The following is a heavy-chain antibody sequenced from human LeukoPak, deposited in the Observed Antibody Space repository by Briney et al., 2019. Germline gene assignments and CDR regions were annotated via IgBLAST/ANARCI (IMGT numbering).Heavy chain of an antibody. V-gene: IGHV1-69*02. D-gene: IGHD3-3*01. Sequence: SVKVSCKASGGTFSSYTISWVRQAPGQGLEWMGRIIPILGIANYAQKFQGRVTITADKSTSTAYMELSSLRSEDTAVYYCARVEAIFGVVKRFDPWGQGALVTVSS. CDR3: ARVEAIFGVVKRFDP. J-gene: IGHJ5*02. CDR2: IIPILGIA. CDR1: GGTFSSYT.